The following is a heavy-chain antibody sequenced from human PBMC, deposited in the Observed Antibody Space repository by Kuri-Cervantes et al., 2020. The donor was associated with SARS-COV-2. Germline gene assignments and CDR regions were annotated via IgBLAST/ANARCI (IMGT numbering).Heavy chain of an antibody. V-gene: IGHV4-59*11. CDR2: IYYSGST. CDR3: ARGFDYGTYYYYYYYMDV. J-gene: IGHJ6*03. Sequence: SETLSLTCTVSGGSISSHYWSWIRQPPGKGLEWIGYIYYSGSTNYNPSLKSRVTISIDTSKNQFSLKLSSVTAADTAVYYCARGFDYGTYYYYYYYMDVWGKGTTVTVSS. CDR1: GGSISSHY. D-gene: IGHD4/OR15-4a*01.